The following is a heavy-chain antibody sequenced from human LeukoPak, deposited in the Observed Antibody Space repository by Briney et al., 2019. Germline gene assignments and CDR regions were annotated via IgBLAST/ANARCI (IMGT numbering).Heavy chain of an antibody. Sequence: PGGSLRPSCAASGFTFDDYTTHWVRQAPGKGLEWVSLISWDGGNTYYADSVKGRFTISRDNSKNSLYLQMNSLRTEDTALYYCAKDLRRGYSYGYFDYWGQGTLVTVSS. V-gene: IGHV3-43*01. J-gene: IGHJ4*02. CDR2: ISWDGGNT. D-gene: IGHD5-18*01. CDR3: AKDLRRGYSYGYFDY. CDR1: GFTFDDYT.